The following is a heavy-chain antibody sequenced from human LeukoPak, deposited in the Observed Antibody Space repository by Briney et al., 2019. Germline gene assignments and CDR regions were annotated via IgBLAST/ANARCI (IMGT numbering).Heavy chain of an antibody. J-gene: IGHJ4*02. CDR1: GDSISSYY. V-gene: IGHV4-59*08. CDR3: ARHTYCSGGSCYSAFDY. CDR2: IYYSGST. D-gene: IGHD2-15*01. Sequence: KSSETLSLTCTVSGDSISSYYWSWIRQPPGKGLEWIGYIYYSGSTNYNPSLKSRVTISVDTSKNQFSLKLSSVTAADTAVYYCARHTYCSGGSCYSAFDYWGQGTLVTVSS.